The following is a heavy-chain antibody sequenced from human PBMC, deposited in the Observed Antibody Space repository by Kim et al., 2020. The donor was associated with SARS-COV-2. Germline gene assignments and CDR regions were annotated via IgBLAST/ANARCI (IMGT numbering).Heavy chain of an antibody. V-gene: IGHV4-31*03. J-gene: IGHJ3*02. Sequence: SETLSLTCTVSGGSISSGGYYWSWIRQHPGKGLEWIGYIYYSGSTYYNPSLKSRVTISVDTSKNQFSLKLSSVTAADTAVYYCAREEGYDFWSGYYRGDAFEIWGQGTMVTVSS. CDR3: AREEGYDFWSGYYRGDAFEI. CDR1: GGSISSGGYY. CDR2: IYYSGST. D-gene: IGHD3-3*01.